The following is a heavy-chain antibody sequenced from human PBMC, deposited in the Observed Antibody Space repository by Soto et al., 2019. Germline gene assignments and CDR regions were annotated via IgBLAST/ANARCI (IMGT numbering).Heavy chain of an antibody. CDR1: GGSVSSGSYY. CDR2: IYYSGST. CDR3: ARDSEEYGDYVY. D-gene: IGHD4-17*01. J-gene: IGHJ4*02. V-gene: IGHV4-61*01. Sequence: SETLSLTCTVSGGSVSSGSYYWSWIRQPPGKGLEWIGYIYYSGSTNYNPSLKSRVTISVDTSKNQFSLKLSSVTAADTAVYYCARDSEEYGDYVYWGQGTLVTVSS.